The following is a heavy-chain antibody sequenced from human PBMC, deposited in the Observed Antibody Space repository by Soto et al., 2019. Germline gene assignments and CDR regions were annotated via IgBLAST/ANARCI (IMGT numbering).Heavy chain of an antibody. CDR3: ARGSLYPDSSYYYGMAV. D-gene: IGHD1-26*01. CDR2: STPMFGTS. Sequence: QVQLVQSGPEVKKPGSSVKVSCKASGATFSTFPISWVRQAPGQGLEWMGGSTPMFGTSKYAQNLQGRVSINADESPSVAYMELSILSSDDTAGYYCARGSLYPDSSYYYGMAVWGQGTTVTVSS. CDR1: GATFSTFP. V-gene: IGHV1-69*01. J-gene: IGHJ6*02.